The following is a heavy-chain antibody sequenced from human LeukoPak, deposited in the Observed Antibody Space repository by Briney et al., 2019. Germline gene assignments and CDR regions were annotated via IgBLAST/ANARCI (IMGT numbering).Heavy chain of an antibody. CDR2: INTEGSIT. CDR3: ARVAGGTTFDY. V-gene: IGHV3-74*01. Sequence: GGSLRLSCVASGFRFTSYWMHWVRQAPGKGLVWVSRINTEGSITSYADSVKGRFTISRDTAKNTLYLQMNSLRVEDTAIYYCARVAGGTTFDYWGQGARVTVSS. D-gene: IGHD6-13*01. J-gene: IGHJ4*02. CDR1: GFRFTSYW.